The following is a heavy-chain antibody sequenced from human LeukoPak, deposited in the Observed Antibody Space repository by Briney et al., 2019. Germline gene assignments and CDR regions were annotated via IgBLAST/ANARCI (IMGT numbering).Heavy chain of an antibody. CDR2: MNPNSGGT. Sequence: ASVKVSCKASGYTLTGCYMHWVRQAPGQELEWMGWMNPNSGGTKYAQKFQGRVTMTRDTSISTAYMELSRLRSDDTAMYYCARDKLGLGELSLYDQWGQGTLVTVFS. CDR3: ARDKLGLGELSLYDQ. D-gene: IGHD3-16*02. CDR1: GYTLTGCY. J-gene: IGHJ5*02. V-gene: IGHV1-2*02.